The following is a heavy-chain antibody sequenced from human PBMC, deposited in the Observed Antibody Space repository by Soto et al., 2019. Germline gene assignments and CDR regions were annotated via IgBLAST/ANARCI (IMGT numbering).Heavy chain of an antibody. J-gene: IGHJ4*02. CDR2: MKPNSGNT. CDR1: GYPFSSCD. V-gene: IGHV1-8*01. D-gene: IGHD6-13*01. Sequence: QVQLVQSGAELKKPGASVKVSCKASGYPFSSCDINWVRQAPGQGLEWMGWMKPNSGNTGYAQKFQGRVTMTSNTSIRTAYMGLSSLRSEHTAVFYCARAISSTWYEEGYWGQGTRVTVSS. CDR3: ARAISSTWYEEGY.